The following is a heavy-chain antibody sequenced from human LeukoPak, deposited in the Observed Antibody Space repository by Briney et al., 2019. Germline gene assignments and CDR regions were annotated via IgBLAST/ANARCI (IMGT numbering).Heavy chain of an antibody. CDR3: ARAKDNYRGNDAFDI. Sequence: SETLSLTCTVSGGSLSTYYWSWIRQPAGKGLEWIGRIYTSGSTNYNPSLKSRVTMSVDTSKKQFSLKVTSVTAADTAVYYCARAKDNYRGNDAFDIWGQGTMVTVSS. J-gene: IGHJ3*02. V-gene: IGHV4-4*07. CDR1: GGSLSTYY. CDR2: IYTSGST. D-gene: IGHD4/OR15-4a*01.